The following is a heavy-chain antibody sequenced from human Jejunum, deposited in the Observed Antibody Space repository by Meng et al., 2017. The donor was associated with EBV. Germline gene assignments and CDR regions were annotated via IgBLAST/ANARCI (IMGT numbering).Heavy chain of an antibody. CDR3: TDVGGDMI. V-gene: IGHV3-15*01. D-gene: IGHD3-16*01. CDR2: IKRTTDGGTT. J-gene: IGHJ4*02. CDR1: GFTFTNSH. Sequence: GQRVGFGGGLVKPGESLRLSCAASGFTFTNSHMTWVRQAPGKGLEWVGRIKRTTDGGTTDYAAPVKGRFTISRDDSKNTLYLQMNSLKTEDTAVYYCTDVGGDMIWGQGILVTVSS.